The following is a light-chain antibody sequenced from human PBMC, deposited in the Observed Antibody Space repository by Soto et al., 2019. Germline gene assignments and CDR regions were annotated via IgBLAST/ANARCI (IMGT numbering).Light chain of an antibody. CDR2: GAA. J-gene: IGKJ3*01. CDR3: QQYGTSHLT. CDR1: ENVYIKS. V-gene: IGKV3-20*01. Sequence: EIVLTQSPGTLSLSPGEGATLSCRASENVYIKSVACYQQQPGQPPRLLIYGAATRASAVPARFSGSGSGADFTLTITGLEPEDFAVYYCQQYGTSHLTFGHGTRVD.